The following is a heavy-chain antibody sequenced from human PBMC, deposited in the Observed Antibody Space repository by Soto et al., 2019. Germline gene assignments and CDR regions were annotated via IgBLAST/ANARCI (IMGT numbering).Heavy chain of an antibody. CDR1: GYTFTSYG. J-gene: IGHJ5*02. CDR2: LSAYNGNT. D-gene: IGHD3-10*01. V-gene: IGHV1-18*01. CDR3: ARNPLTMVYNWFDP. Sequence: QVQLVQSGAEVKKPGASVKVSCKAPGYTFTSYGISWVRQAPGQGLEWMGWLSAYNGNTNYAQKLQGRVTMTTDTATSTAYMELRSLRSDDTAVYYCARNPLTMVYNWFDPWGQGTLVTVSS.